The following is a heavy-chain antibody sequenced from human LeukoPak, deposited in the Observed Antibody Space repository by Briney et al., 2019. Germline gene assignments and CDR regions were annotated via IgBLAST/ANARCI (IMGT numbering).Heavy chain of an antibody. J-gene: IGHJ4*02. V-gene: IGHV3-66*02. Sequence: GGSLRLSCAASGFIVSSTYMSWVRQAPGRGLEWVSVIYRGGATYYADSVQGRFTISRDNSKNTLYLHMNSLRVEDTAVYYCARGLGDWGRVDYWGQGTLVTVSS. CDR2: IYRGGAT. D-gene: IGHD2-21*02. CDR3: ARGLGDWGRVDY. CDR1: GFIVSSTY.